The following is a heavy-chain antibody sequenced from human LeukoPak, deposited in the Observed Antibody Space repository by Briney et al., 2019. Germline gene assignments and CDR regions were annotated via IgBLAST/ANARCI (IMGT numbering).Heavy chain of an antibody. CDR1: GGSISSSSYY. CDR2: IYYSGST. J-gene: IGHJ4*02. V-gene: IGHV4-39*07. Sequence: SETLSLTCTVSGGSISSSSYYWGWIRQPPGKGLEWIGSIYYSGSTYYNPSLKSRVTISVDTSKNQFSLKPSSVTAADTAVYYCARGPRRYSSSWAYWGQGTLVTVSS. D-gene: IGHD6-6*01. CDR3: ARGPRRYSSSWAY.